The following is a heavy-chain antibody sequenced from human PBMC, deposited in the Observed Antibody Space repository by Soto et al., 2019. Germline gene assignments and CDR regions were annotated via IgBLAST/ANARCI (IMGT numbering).Heavy chain of an antibody. D-gene: IGHD3-22*01. J-gene: IGHJ4*02. CDR1: GFTFSSYA. Sequence: GGSLRLSCAASGFTFSSYAMIWVRQAPGKGLEWVSAISVSGGSTYYADSVKGRFTISRDNSKNTLYLQMNSLRAEDTAVYYCAKSYYYYDSSGYYRYFDYWGQGTLVTVSS. CDR3: AKSYYYYDSSGYYRYFDY. CDR2: ISVSGGST. V-gene: IGHV3-23*01.